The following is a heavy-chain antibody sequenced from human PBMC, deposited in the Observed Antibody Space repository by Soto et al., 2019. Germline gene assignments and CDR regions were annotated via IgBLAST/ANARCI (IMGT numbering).Heavy chain of an antibody. Sequence: EVQLVESGGAVVQPGESLRLSCAASGFSFSTYYMHWVRQVPGKGLVWVSRIHSDGSTTTYADSVRGRFTISRDNTKNTLYLQMNSLRAEDTAVYYCAATYGSNRHFLYWGQGTLVTVST. CDR2: IHSDGSTT. CDR1: GFSFSTYY. CDR3: AATYGSNRHFLY. D-gene: IGHD3-10*01. J-gene: IGHJ4*02. V-gene: IGHV3-74*01.